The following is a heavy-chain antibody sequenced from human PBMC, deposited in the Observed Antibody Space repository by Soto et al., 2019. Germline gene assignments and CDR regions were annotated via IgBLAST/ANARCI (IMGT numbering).Heavy chain of an antibody. CDR3: ARGRRTDGGIDY. CDR2: IDGGKE. D-gene: IGHD3-16*01. Sequence: QVQLVESGGGVVQPGRSLRLSCAASGFTFSTYGMLWVRQGPGKGLEWVANIDGGKEYYLDSVKGRFTISRDNSKNTLYLQMNSLRAEDTALYYWARGRRTDGGIDYWGQGTLVTVSS. J-gene: IGHJ4*02. V-gene: IGHV3-33*01. CDR1: GFTFSTYG.